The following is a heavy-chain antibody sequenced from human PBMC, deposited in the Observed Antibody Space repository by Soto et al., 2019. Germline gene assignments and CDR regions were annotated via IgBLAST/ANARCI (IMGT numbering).Heavy chain of an antibody. D-gene: IGHD3-16*01. J-gene: IGHJ4*02. CDR3: ARGGLYAYYEDI. Sequence: EVQLVESGGGLVQPGGSLKFTCAASGFTFSSHWMHWARQAPGEGLVWVARINPDGSTTNFADSVKGRFTVSRDNAKNTVYLQVNSLRAGDTAVYYCARGGLYAYYEDIWGQGTLVTVSS. V-gene: IGHV3-74*01. CDR1: GFTFSSHW. CDR2: INPDGSTT.